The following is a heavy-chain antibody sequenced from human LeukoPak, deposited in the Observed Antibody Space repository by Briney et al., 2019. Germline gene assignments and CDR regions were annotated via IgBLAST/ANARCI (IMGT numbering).Heavy chain of an antibody. CDR2: ISYDGSNK. CDR1: GFTFSSYV. J-gene: IGHJ4*02. D-gene: IGHD1-1*01. V-gene: IGHV3-30*04. Sequence: GRSLRLSCAASGFTFSSYVMHWVRQAPGKGLEGVAVISYDGSNKYYADSVKGRFTISRDNSKNTLYLQMNRLSAQDTAVYYCARERQLERLAFGKEGSAFDYWGQGTLVTVSS. CDR3: ARERQLERLAFGKEGSAFDY.